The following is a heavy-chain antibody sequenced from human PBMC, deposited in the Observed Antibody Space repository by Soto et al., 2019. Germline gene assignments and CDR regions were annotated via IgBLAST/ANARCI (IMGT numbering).Heavy chain of an antibody. J-gene: IGHJ4*02. CDR1: GGSISSSSYY. CDR3: ATINGGGYFDY. V-gene: IGHV4-39*01. D-gene: IGHD3-16*01. Sequence: PSETLSLTCTVSGGSISSSSYYWGWIRQPPGKGLEWIGSIYYSGSTYYNPSLKSRVTISVDTSKNQFSLKLSSVTAADTAVYYCATINGGGYFDYWGQGTLVTVSS. CDR2: IYYSGST.